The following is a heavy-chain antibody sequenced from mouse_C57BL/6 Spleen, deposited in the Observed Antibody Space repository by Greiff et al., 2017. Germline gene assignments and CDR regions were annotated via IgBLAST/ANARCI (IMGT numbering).Heavy chain of an antibody. J-gene: IGHJ2*01. D-gene: IGHD2-4*01. CDR3: ARGLYDYDPYYFDY. Sequence: QVQLQQPGAELVRPGTSVKLSCKASGYTFTSYWMHWVKQRPGQGLEWIGVIDPSDSYTNYNQKFKGKATLTVDTSSSTAYMQLSSLTSEDSAVYYGARGLYDYDPYYFDYWGQGTTLTVSS. CDR2: IDPSDSYT. CDR1: GYTFTSYW. V-gene: IGHV1-59*01.